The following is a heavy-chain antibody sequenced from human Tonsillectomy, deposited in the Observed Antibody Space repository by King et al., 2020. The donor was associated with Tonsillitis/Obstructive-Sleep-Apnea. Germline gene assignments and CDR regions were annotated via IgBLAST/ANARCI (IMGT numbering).Heavy chain of an antibody. J-gene: IGHJ4*02. Sequence: QLVQSGAEVKKSGESLKISCKGSGYRFTSYWIGWVRQESGKGLEWMGVIFPGDSDTRYSPSFQGQVTISADKSIDTAYLQWSSLKASDTAIYYCARQQNIDGDYVDYWGQGTLVTVSS. CDR2: IFPGDSDT. CDR3: ARQQNIDGDYVDY. V-gene: IGHV5-51*01. CDR1: GYRFTSYW. D-gene: IGHD2/OR15-2a*01.